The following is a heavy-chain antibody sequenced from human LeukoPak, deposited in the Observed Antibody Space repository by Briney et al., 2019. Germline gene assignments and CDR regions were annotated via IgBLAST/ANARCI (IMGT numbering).Heavy chain of an antibody. CDR3: ATLNWGNLDF. V-gene: IGHV3-7*01. Sequence: GGSLRLSCAGSGFPFTSYWMNWVRQSPGKGLEWVANINQDGSEIYYADSVKGRFTLSRDNAENSVYLQMNNLRAGETAVYYCATLNWGNLDFWGQGTQVTVSS. CDR2: INQDGSEI. J-gene: IGHJ4*02. D-gene: IGHD7-27*01. CDR1: GFPFTSYW.